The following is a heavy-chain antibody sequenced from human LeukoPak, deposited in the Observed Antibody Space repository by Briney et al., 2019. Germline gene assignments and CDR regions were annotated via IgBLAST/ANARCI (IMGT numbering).Heavy chain of an antibody. CDR1: RFTLSTYW. CDR2: ISGDGTET. D-gene: IGHD4-11*01. V-gene: IGHV3-23*01. Sequence: GGSLRLSCAASRFTLSTYWMSWVRQAPRKGLEWVSTISGDGTETFYADSVKGRFTISRDNSKNTHYLQMSSLRAEDTGIYYCAKGGHYSFFDYWGQGTLVTVSS. J-gene: IGHJ4*02. CDR3: AKGGHYSFFDY.